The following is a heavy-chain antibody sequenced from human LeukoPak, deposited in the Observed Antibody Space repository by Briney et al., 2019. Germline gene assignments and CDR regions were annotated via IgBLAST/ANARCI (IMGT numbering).Heavy chain of an antibody. V-gene: IGHV3-53*01. D-gene: IGHD3-3*01. Sequence: GGSLRLSCAASGFTVSSNYMSWVRQAPGKGLEWVSVIYSGGSTYYADSVKGRFTISRDNSKNTLYLQMNSLRAEDTAVYYCATSSRDFWSGYRFDYWGQGTLVTVSS. CDR1: GFTVSSNY. CDR3: ATSSRDFWSGYRFDY. CDR2: IYSGGST. J-gene: IGHJ4*02.